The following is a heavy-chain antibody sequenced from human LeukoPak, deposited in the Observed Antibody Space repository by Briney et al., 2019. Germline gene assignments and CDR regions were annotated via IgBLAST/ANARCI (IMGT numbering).Heavy chain of an antibody. D-gene: IGHD5-24*01. J-gene: IGHJ4*02. V-gene: IGHV1-2*02. Sequence: EASVKVSCKASGYTFTGYYMHWVRQAPGQGLEWMGWINPNSGGTNYAQKVQGRVTITRDTYISTAYMELSRLRSDDTAVYYCAREPGDGYTRDWGQGTLVTVSS. CDR3: AREPGDGYTRD. CDR1: GYTFTGYY. CDR2: INPNSGGT.